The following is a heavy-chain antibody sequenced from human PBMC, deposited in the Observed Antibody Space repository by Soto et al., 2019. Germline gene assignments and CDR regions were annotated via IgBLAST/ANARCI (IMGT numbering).Heavy chain of an antibody. CDR2: IYYSGST. J-gene: IGHJ5*02. V-gene: IGHV4-39*01. Sequence: SETLSLTCTVSGGSISSSSYYWGWIRQPPGKGLEWIGSIYYSGSTYYNPSLKSRVTISVDTSKNQFSLKLSSVTAADTAVYYCARPDYYGSGNYRFDPWGQGTLVTVSS. CDR3: ARPDYYGSGNYRFDP. CDR1: GGSISSSSYY. D-gene: IGHD3-10*01.